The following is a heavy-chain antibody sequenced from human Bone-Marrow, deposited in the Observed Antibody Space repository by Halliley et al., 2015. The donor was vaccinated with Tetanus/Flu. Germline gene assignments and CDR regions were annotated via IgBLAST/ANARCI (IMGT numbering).Heavy chain of an antibody. CDR1: GDSVSSNRAA. CDR2: TYYRSKWYS. CDR3: ASQFVILPGSKGAFDV. V-gene: IGHV6-1*01. Sequence: LVKPTQTLSLTCGISGDSVSSNRAAWNWIRQSPSRGLEWLGRTYYRSKWYSDYAVSVTGRMTINPDTSKNQFSLQLSSVTPEDTAVYFCASQFVILPGSKGAFDVWGQGTVVPVSS. J-gene: IGHJ3*01. D-gene: IGHD3-10*01.